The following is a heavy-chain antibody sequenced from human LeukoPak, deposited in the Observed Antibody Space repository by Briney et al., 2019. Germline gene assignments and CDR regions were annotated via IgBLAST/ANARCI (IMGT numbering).Heavy chain of an antibody. V-gene: IGHV3-48*03. J-gene: IGHJ6*03. CDR1: GFTFSTYA. Sequence: GGSLRLSCAVSGFTFSTYAMNWVRQAPGKGPEWVSYISDYGSTIYYADSVKGRFTISRDNAKNSLYLQMNSLRAEDTAVYYCARGAVVTEDYYYYYYMDVWGKGTTVTVSS. CDR3: ARGAVVTEDYYYYYYMDV. CDR2: ISDYGSTI. D-gene: IGHD4-23*01.